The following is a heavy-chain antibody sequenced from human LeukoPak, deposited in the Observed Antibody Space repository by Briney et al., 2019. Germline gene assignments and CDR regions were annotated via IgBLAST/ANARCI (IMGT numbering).Heavy chain of an antibody. CDR2: ISWNSGSI. V-gene: IGHV3-9*03. J-gene: IGHJ4*02. D-gene: IGHD3-22*01. CDR3: AKGAEDYYDSSGYYDY. Sequence: GRSLRLSCAASGFTFDDYAMHWVRQAPGKGLEWVSGISWNSGSIGYADSVKGRFTISRDNAKNSLYLQMNSLRAEDMALYYCAKGAEDYYDSSGYYDYWGQGTLVTVSS. CDR1: GFTFDDYA.